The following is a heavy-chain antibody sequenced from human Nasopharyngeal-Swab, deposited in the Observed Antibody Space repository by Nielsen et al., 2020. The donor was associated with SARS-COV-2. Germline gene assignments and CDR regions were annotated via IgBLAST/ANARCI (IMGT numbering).Heavy chain of an antibody. Sequence: WIRHPPGKGLVWVSRINSDGSSTSYADSVKGRFTISRDNAKNTLYLQMSSLRAEDTAVYYCARDNSGYDTYFDYWGQGTLVTVSS. J-gene: IGHJ4*02. CDR3: ARDNSGYDTYFDY. CDR2: INSDGSST. V-gene: IGHV3-74*01. D-gene: IGHD5-12*01.